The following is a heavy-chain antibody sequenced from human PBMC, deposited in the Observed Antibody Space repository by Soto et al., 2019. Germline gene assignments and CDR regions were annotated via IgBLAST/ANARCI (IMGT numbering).Heavy chain of an antibody. V-gene: IGHV3-33*01. D-gene: IGHD3-22*01. Sequence: GGSLRLSCAASGFTFSSYGMHWVRQAPGKGLEWVAVIWYDGSNKYYADSVKGRFTISRDNSKNTLYLQMNSLRAEDTAVYYCARPYYYDSSGQGDAFDIWGQGTMVTVSS. CDR3: ARPYYYDSSGQGDAFDI. CDR2: IWYDGSNK. J-gene: IGHJ3*02. CDR1: GFTFSSYG.